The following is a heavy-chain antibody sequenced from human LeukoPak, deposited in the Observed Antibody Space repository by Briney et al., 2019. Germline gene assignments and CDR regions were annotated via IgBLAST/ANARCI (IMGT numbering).Heavy chain of an antibody. CDR1: GFTFSSYA. D-gene: IGHD4-11*01. Sequence: GGTLRLSCAASGFTFSSYAMSWVRQAPGKGLEWVSAISGSGGSTYYADSVKGRFTISRDNSKNTLYLQMNSLRAEDTAVYYCARLHTGLLIDYWGQGTLVTVSS. V-gene: IGHV3-23*01. CDR3: ARLHTGLLIDY. CDR2: ISGSGGST. J-gene: IGHJ4*02.